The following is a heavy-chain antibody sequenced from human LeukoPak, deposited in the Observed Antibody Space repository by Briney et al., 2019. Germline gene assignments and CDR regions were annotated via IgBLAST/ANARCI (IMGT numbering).Heavy chain of an antibody. CDR1: GFTFSSYA. V-gene: IGHV3-30-3*01. CDR2: ISYDGSNK. D-gene: IGHD3-10*01. CDR3: ARNYGSGSPINWFDP. J-gene: IGHJ5*02. Sequence: GGSLRLSCAASGFTFSSYAMHWVRQAPGKGLEWVAVISYDGSNKYYADSVKGRFTISRDNSKNTPYLQMNSLRAEDTAVYYCARNYGSGSPINWFDPWGQGTLVTVSS.